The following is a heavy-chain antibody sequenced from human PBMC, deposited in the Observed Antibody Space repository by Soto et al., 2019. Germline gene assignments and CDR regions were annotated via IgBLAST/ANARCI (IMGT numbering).Heavy chain of an antibody. V-gene: IGHV4-61*08. J-gene: IGHJ3*02. CDR2: IYYSGST. Sequence: SETLSLTCSVSGGSISSGGYYWSWIRQHPGKGLEWIGYIYYSGSTNYNPSLKSRVTISVDTSKNQFSLKLSSVTAADTAVYYCARVWGGAFDIWGQGTMVTVSS. D-gene: IGHD3-10*01. CDR1: GGSISSGGYY. CDR3: ARVWGGAFDI.